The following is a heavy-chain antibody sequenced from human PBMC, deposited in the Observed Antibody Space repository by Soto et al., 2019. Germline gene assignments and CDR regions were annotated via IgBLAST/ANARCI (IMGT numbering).Heavy chain of an antibody. D-gene: IGHD6-13*01. CDR2: INPSGGST. J-gene: IGHJ6*02. CDR1: GYTFTSYY. Sequence: ASVKVSCKASGYTFTSYYMHWVRQAPGQGLEWMGIINPSGGSTSYAQKFQGRVTMTRDTSTSTVYMELSSLRSEDTAVYYCARGIAAAGTSYYGMDVWGQGTTVTV. V-gene: IGHV1-46*01. CDR3: ARGIAAAGTSYYGMDV.